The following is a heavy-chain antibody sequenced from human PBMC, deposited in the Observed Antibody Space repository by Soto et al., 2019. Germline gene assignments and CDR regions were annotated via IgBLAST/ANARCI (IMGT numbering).Heavy chain of an antibody. J-gene: IGHJ6*03. CDR1: GFTFGDYA. V-gene: IGHV3-49*03. CDR2: IRSKAYGGTT. CDR3: TRDFACGNGECGIYYYYYMDV. D-gene: IGHD3-10*01. Sequence: GGSLRLSCTASGFTFGDYAMSWFRQAPGKGLEWVGFIRSKAYGGTTEYAASVKGRFTISRDDSKSIAYLQMNSLKTEDTAVYYCTRDFACGNGECGIYYYYYMDVWGKGTTVTVSS.